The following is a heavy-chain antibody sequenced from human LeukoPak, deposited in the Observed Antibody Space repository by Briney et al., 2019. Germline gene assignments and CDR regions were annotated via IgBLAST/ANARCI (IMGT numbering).Heavy chain of an antibody. CDR3: ARAASSLDV. Sequence: GGSLRLSCAASGFTFSSYWMSWVRQAPGKGLEWVSYISSSSTIYYADSVKGRFTISRDNAKNSLYLQMNSLRAEDTAVYYCARAASSLDVWGQGTTVTVSS. J-gene: IGHJ6*02. CDR2: ISSSSTI. CDR1: GFTFSSYW. V-gene: IGHV3-48*01. D-gene: IGHD2-2*01.